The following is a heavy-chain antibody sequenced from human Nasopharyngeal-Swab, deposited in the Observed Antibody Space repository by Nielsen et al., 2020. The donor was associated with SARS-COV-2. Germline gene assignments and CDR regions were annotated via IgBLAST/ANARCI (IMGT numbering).Heavy chain of an antibody. V-gene: IGHV4-59*01. CDR2: IYYSGST. J-gene: IGHJ4*02. Sequence: WIRQPPGKGLEWIGYIYYSGSTNYNPSLRSRVTISVDTSKNQFSLKLSSVTAADTAVYYCASGMGESSGWPDPFDYWGQGTLVTVSS. CDR3: ASGMGESSGWPDPFDY. D-gene: IGHD6-19*01.